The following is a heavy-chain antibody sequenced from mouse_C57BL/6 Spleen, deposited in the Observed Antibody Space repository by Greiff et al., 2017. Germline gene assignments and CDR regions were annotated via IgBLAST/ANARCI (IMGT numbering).Heavy chain of an antibody. CDR1: GYTFTSYW. V-gene: IGHV1-61*01. CDR2: IYPSDSET. Sequence: QVQLQQPGAELVRPGSSVKLSCKASGYTFTSYWMDWVKQRPGQGLEWIGNIYPSDSETHYNQKFKDKATLTVDKSSSTAYMQLSSLTSEDSAVYYCARGGYYVDFYYWGQGTTLTVSS. CDR3: ARGGYYVDFYY. J-gene: IGHJ2*01. D-gene: IGHD2-3*01.